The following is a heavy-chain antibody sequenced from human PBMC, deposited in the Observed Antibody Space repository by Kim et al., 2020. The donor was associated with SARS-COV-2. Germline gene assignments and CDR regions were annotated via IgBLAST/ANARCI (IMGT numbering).Heavy chain of an antibody. CDR3: ARSFGEYYFDY. Sequence: GGSLRLSCAASGFTFSDYYMSWIRQAPGKGLEWVSYISSSSSYTNYADSVKGRFTISRDNAKNSLYLQMNSLRAEDTAVYYCARSFGEYYFDYWGQGTLVTVSS. CDR2: ISSSSSYT. V-gene: IGHV3-11*03. CDR1: GFTFSDYY. J-gene: IGHJ4*02. D-gene: IGHD3-3*01.